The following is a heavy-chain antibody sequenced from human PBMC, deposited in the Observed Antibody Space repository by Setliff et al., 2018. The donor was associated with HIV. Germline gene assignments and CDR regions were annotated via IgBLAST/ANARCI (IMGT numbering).Heavy chain of an antibody. J-gene: IGHJ4*02. CDR1: GVSTSSSTYY. D-gene: IGHD6-13*01. V-gene: IGHV4-39*02. CDR3: AREPDKIAAADS. CDR2: IFYTGST. Sequence: SETLSLTCSVSGVSTSSSTYYWGWIRQPPGKGLEWIGYIFYTGSTYYNPSLKSRVTISVDTSKNHFSLRLSHVTAADTAVYYCAREPDKIAAADSWGQGTLVTVSS.